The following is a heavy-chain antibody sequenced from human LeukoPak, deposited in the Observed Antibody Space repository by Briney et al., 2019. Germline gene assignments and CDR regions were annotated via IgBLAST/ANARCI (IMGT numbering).Heavy chain of an antibody. CDR3: ARVDCSGGSCYPLSDAFDI. D-gene: IGHD2-15*01. Sequence: GGSLRLSCAASGFTFSSYAMTWVRQAPGKGLEWVSSISSSSSYIYYADSVKGRFTISRDNAKNSLYLQMNSLRAEDTAVYYCARVDCSGGSCYPLSDAFDIWGQGTMVTVSS. J-gene: IGHJ3*02. CDR1: GFTFSSYA. CDR2: ISSSSSYI. V-gene: IGHV3-21*01.